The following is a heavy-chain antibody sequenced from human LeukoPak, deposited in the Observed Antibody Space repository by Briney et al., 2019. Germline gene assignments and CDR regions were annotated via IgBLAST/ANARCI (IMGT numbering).Heavy chain of an antibody. J-gene: IGHJ6*03. V-gene: IGHV1-58*02. CDR2: IVVGSGNT. CDR1: GFTFTSSA. D-gene: IGHD3-3*01. CDR3: ARGMVGVVKSRYYYYMDV. Sequence: ASVKVSCKASGFTFTSSAMQWVRQARGQRLEWIGWIVVGSGNTNYAQEFQGRVTITRDTSASTAYMELSSLRSEDMAVYYCARGMVGVVKSRYYYYMDVWGKGTTVTVSS.